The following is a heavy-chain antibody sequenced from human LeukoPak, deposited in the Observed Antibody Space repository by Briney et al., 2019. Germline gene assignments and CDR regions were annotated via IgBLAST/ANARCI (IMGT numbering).Heavy chain of an antibody. J-gene: IGHJ4*02. V-gene: IGHV4-59*08. CDR2: INYSGST. CDR3: ARHHCTYSNCYYCDS. D-gene: IGHD2-2*01. CDR1: GGSISNSF. Sequence: NPSETLSLTCTVSGGSISNSFRSWIRQPPGKGLEWIGYINYSGSTNYNPSLKSRVTISVDTSKNQFFLKVNSVTVADTAVYYCARHHCTYSNCYYCDSWGQGTLVTVSS.